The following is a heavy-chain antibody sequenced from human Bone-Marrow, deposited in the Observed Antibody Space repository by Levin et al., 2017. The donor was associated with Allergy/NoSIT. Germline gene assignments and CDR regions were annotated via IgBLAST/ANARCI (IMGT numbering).Heavy chain of an antibody. CDR1: GLSVITSGVR. J-gene: IGHJ5*02. Sequence: SGPTLVKPTQTLTLTCTFSGLSVITSGVRVGWIRQPPGKTLEWLARIDWNDDKFYSTSLKTRLTISKDNSKNQVVLTMTNMDPMDTGTYYCAPIQAELDRTIHTWLSWFDPWGEGTLVTVSS. V-gene: IGHV2-70*04. D-gene: IGHD2-21*01. CDR3: APIQAELDRTIHTWLSWFDP. CDR2: IDWNDDK.